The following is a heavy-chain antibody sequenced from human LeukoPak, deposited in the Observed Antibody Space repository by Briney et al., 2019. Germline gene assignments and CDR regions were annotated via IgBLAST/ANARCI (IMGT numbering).Heavy chain of an antibody. CDR1: GSTSSRNF. CDR2: IDQDGSEK. D-gene: IGHD1-26*01. J-gene: IGHJ4*02. V-gene: IGHV3-7*01. Sequence: GGSLRLSCAVSGSTSSRNFMSWVRQTPEKGLEWVANIDQDGSEKNYVDSVKGRFTISRDNAKNSLFLQMNSLRAEDTAIYYCASEAGWESGYWGQGTLVTVSS. CDR3: ASEAGWESGY.